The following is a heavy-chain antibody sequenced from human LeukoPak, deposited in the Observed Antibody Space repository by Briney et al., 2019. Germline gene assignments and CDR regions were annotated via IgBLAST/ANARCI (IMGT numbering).Heavy chain of an antibody. D-gene: IGHD2-2*01. CDR1: GFXFSSHW. CDR3: ARGMPLNPR. CDR2: IKQDGSEK. Sequence: PGGSLRLSCVASGFXFSSHWMSWVRQAPGKGLEWVANIKQDGSEKYYVDSVKGRFTISRDNAKNSLYLQMNSLRAEDTAVYYCARGMPLNPRWSQGTLVTVSS. V-gene: IGHV3-7*04. J-gene: IGHJ4*02.